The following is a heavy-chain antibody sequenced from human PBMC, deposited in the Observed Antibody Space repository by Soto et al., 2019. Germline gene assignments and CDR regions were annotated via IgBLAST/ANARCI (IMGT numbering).Heavy chain of an antibody. V-gene: IGHV4-30-2*06. CDR1: GVSISSGGYS. CDR3: ARDYYGMDV. CDR2: TYQSGSA. J-gene: IGHJ6*02. Sequence: PLETLSLTCTVSGVSISSGGYSWTWIRQSPGKGLEWIGYTYQSGSAYYNPSLKSRVTISVDRSKNQFSLNLTSVTAADTAVYYCARDYYGMDVWGQGTTVTVSS.